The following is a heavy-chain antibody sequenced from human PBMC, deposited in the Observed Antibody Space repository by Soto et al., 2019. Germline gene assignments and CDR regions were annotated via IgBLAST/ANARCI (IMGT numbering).Heavy chain of an antibody. CDR1: GYTFTSYG. CDR3: AQKQQLGLYNWFDP. D-gene: IGHD6-13*01. Sequence: ASVKVSCKASGYTFTSYGISWVRQAPGQGLEWMGWISAYNGNTNYAQKLQGRVTMTTDTSTSTAYMELRSLRSDDTAVYYCAQKQQLGLYNWFDPWGQGTLVTVSS. J-gene: IGHJ5*02. CDR2: ISAYNGNT. V-gene: IGHV1-18*01.